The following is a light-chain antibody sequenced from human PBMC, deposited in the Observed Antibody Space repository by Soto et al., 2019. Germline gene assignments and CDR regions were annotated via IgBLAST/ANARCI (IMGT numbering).Light chain of an antibody. J-gene: IGKJ5*01. Sequence: ETVLTQSPGTLSLSPGERATLSCSASQSVSSNYLAWSQQKPGQAPRLLLHGASSRATGIPDTFSGSGSGTDFTLTIRRLEPEDFAVYYCQQYGSSIPFGQGTRLEIK. CDR2: GAS. V-gene: IGKV3-20*01. CDR3: QQYGSSIP. CDR1: QSVSSNY.